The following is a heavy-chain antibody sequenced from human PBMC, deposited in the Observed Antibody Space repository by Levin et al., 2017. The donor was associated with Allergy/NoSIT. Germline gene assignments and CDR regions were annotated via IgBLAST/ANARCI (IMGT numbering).Heavy chain of an antibody. CDR3: ARGQTAVRYFDWGTYYYYYMDV. CDR1: GFTFSSYD. V-gene: IGHV3-13*04. Sequence: QAGGSLRLSCAASGFTFSSYDMHWVRQATGKGLEWVSAIGTAGDTYYPGSVKGRFTISRENAKNSLYLQMNSLRAGDTAVYYCARGQTAVRYFDWGTYYYYYMDVWGKGTTVTVSS. CDR2: IGTAGDT. D-gene: IGHD3-9*01. J-gene: IGHJ6*03.